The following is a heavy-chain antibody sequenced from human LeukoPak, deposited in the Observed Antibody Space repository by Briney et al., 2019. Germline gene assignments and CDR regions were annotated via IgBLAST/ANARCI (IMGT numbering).Heavy chain of an antibody. D-gene: IGHD3-10*01. V-gene: IGHV3-20*04. CDR3: ARTEDYGSGSQFDY. CDR1: GFTFDDYG. J-gene: IGHJ4*02. Sequence: GGSLRLSCAASGFTFDDYGMSWVRQAPGKGLEWVSGINWNGGSTGYADSVKGRFTISRDNAKSSLYLQMNSLRAEDTALYYCARTEDYGSGSQFDYWGQGTLVTVSS. CDR2: INWNGGST.